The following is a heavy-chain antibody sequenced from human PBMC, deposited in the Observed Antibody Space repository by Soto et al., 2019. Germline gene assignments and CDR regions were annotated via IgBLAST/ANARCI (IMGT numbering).Heavy chain of an antibody. J-gene: IGHJ5*02. V-gene: IGHV1-69*13. CDR2: IIPIFGTA. Sequence: SVKVSCKASGGTFSSYAISWVRQAPGQGLEWMGGIIPIFGTANYAQKFQGRVTITADESTSTAYMELSSLRSEDTAVYYCARRGDYCSSTSCYVVLDPWGQGTLVTVSS. D-gene: IGHD2-2*01. CDR1: GGTFSSYA. CDR3: ARRGDYCSSTSCYVVLDP.